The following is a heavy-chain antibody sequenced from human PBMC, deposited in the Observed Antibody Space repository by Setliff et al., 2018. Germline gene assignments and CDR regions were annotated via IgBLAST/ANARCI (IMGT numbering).Heavy chain of an antibody. J-gene: IGHJ4*02. D-gene: IGHD2-15*01. V-gene: IGHV1-18*04. CDR1: GYTFNNYF. CDR3: TRSRAPRVVLAADFDL. Sequence: GASVKVSCKASGYTFNNYFLHWVRQAPGQGLEWMGRFHPYSGHTNYAQNFQGRVTMTTDASTNTAYMELRSLTSDDTAVYFCTRSRAPRVVLAADFDLWGQGTLVTVSS. CDR2: FHPYSGHT.